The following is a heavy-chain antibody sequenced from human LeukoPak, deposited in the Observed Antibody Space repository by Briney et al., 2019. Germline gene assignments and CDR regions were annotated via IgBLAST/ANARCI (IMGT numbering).Heavy chain of an antibody. V-gene: IGHV1-46*01. CDR3: ARVEDSSGYYD. CDR2: INPSGGST. J-gene: IGHJ4*02. D-gene: IGHD3-22*01. Sequence: ASVKVSCKASGGTFSSYAISWVRQAPGQGLEWMGIINPSGGSTSYAQKFQGRVTMTRDTSTSTVYMELSSLRSEDTAVYYCARVEDSSGYYDWGQGTLVTVSS. CDR1: GGTFSSYA.